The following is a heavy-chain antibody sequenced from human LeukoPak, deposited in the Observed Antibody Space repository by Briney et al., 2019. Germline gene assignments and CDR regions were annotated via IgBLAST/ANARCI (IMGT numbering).Heavy chain of an antibody. J-gene: IGHJ4*02. D-gene: IGHD3/OR15-3a*01. CDR2: INSDGSST. CDR1: GFTFSSYW. CDR3: ARQPTQDYYFDY. Sequence: GGSLRLSCAASGFTFSSYWMHWVRQAPGKGLVWVSRINSDGSSTSYADSVKGRFTISRDNAKNSLYLQMNSLRAEDTAVYYCARQPTQDYYFDYWGQGTLVTVSS. V-gene: IGHV3-74*01.